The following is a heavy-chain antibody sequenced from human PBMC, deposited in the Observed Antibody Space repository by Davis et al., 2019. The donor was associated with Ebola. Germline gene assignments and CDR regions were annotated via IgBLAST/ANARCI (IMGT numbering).Heavy chain of an antibody. CDR1: GGSISSSSYY. J-gene: IGHJ4*02. CDR2: IYYSGST. V-gene: IGHV4-39*07. D-gene: IGHD2/OR15-2a*01. CDR3: AIDTGQVLLRGGARFDY. Sequence: PSETLSLTCTVSGGSISSSSYYWGWLRPPPGKGLEWIGSIYYSGSTYYNPSLKSRVTISVDTSKNQFSLKLSSVTAAYTAVYYCAIDTGQVLLRGGARFDYWGQGTLVTVSS.